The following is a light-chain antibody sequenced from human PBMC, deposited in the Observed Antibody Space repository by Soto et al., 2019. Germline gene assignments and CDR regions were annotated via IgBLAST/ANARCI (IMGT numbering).Light chain of an antibody. CDR3: SSYTSSSATLYLV. CDR2: DVS. V-gene: IGLV2-14*01. Sequence: QSALTQPASVSGSPGQSITISCTGTSSDVGGYNYVSWYQQHPGKAPKLMIYDVSNRPSGVSNRFSGSKSGNTASLTISGLQAEDEDEYYGSSYTSSSATLYLVFGGGTKLTVL. CDR1: SSDVGGYNY. J-gene: IGLJ2*01.